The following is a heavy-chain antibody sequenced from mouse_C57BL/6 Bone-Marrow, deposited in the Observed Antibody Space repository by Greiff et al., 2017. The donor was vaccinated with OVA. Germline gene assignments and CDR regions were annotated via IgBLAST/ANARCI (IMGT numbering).Heavy chain of an antibody. D-gene: IGHD4-1*01. J-gene: IGHJ1*03. CDR1: GFTFSDYG. Sequence: EVKVVESGGGLVKPGGSLKLSCAASGFTFSDYGMHWVRQAPEKGLEWVAYISSGSSTLYYADTVKGRFTISSDNAKYTLFLQMTSLRAKDTAMYYGARELTGTLRYFDVWGTGTTVTVSS. V-gene: IGHV5-17*01. CDR3: ARELTGTLRYFDV. CDR2: ISSGSSTL.